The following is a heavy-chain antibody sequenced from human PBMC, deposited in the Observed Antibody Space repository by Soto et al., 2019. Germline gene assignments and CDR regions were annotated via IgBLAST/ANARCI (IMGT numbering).Heavy chain of an antibody. V-gene: IGHV4-34*01. Sequence: QVQLQQWGAGLLKPSETLSLTCAVYGGSFSGYYWSWIRQPPGEGLEWIGEIYPGGSTNYSPSLKSRVTISADTSKNQFSLKLSSVPAADTAVYYCARGVVRGAHSGRGGQGTLVTVSS. D-gene: IGHD3-10*01. J-gene: IGHJ4*02. CDR2: IYPGGST. CDR3: ARGVVRGAHSGR. CDR1: GGSFSGYY.